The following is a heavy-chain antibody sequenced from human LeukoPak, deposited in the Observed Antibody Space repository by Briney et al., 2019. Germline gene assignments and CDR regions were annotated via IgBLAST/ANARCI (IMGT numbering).Heavy chain of an antibody. Sequence: GESLKISCNGSGFTFTDYWSGWVRQIPEKGLEWMGMIYPGASSTRYRPSFQRQVSISVDKAISTAYLQWSSLKASDTAVYYCARFRLYGSGSYYNHWGQGTVVTVSS. CDR1: GFTFTDYW. J-gene: IGHJ4*02. V-gene: IGHV5-51*01. CDR3: ARFRLYGSGSYYNH. CDR2: IYPGASST. D-gene: IGHD3-10*01.